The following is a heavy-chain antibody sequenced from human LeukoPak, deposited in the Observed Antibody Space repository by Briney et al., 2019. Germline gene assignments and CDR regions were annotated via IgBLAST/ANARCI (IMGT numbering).Heavy chain of an antibody. D-gene: IGHD5-18*01. CDR3: AKRGTTAMVSQGYFDL. J-gene: IGHJ2*01. Sequence: GGSLRLSCAASGFTFNSYAMSWVRRAPGKGLEWVSAIGGSGGSTYYADSVKGRFTISRDNSKNTLYLQMNSLRAEDTAIYYCAKRGTTAMVSQGYFDLWGRGTLVTVSS. V-gene: IGHV3-23*01. CDR2: IGGSGGST. CDR1: GFTFNSYA.